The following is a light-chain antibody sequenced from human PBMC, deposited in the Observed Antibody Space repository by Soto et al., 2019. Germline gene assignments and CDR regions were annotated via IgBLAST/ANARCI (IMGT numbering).Light chain of an antibody. CDR2: DVS. J-gene: IGLJ2*01. Sequence: QSALTQPASVSGSPGQSITISCTGTSSDVGGYDYVSWYQLHPGKAPKLMIYDVSNRPSGVPHRFSGSKSGNTASLTISGLQGEDEADYHCCSYTSSGTVVFGGGTKVTVL. CDR3: CSYTSSGTVV. V-gene: IGLV2-14*01. CDR1: SSDVGGYDY.